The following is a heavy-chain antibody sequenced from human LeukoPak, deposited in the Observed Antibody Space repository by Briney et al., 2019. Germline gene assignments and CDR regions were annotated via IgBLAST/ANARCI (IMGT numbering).Heavy chain of an antibody. Sequence: SETLSLTCTVSGGSISSYYWSWIRQPPGKGLEWIGYIHYTGSTNYNPSLKRRVIISVDTSKKQFSLKLSSVTAADTAVYYCARPPTYDFWSGYYYFDPWGQGTLVTVSS. D-gene: IGHD3-3*01. V-gene: IGHV4-59*01. CDR1: GGSISSYY. CDR3: ARPPTYDFWSGYYYFDP. J-gene: IGHJ5*02. CDR2: IHYTGST.